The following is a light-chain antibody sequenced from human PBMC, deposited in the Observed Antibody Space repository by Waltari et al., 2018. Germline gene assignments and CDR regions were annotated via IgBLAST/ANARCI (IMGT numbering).Light chain of an antibody. Sequence: DIQMTQSPSSLSASVGDRVTITCRASQSISSHLNWYQQKPGKAPKLLIYAASSVQSGVSSRFSGSGSGTDFTLTISSLQPEDFATYYCQQSYSTPLTFGGGTKVEIK. V-gene: IGKV1-39*01. CDR1: QSISSH. CDR2: AAS. CDR3: QQSYSTPLT. J-gene: IGKJ4*01.